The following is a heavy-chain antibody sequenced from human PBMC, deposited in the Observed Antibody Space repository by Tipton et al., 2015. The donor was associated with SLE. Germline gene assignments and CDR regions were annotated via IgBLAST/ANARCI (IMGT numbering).Heavy chain of an antibody. CDR2: ISSSSSYM. V-gene: IGHV3-21*01. J-gene: IGHJ4*02. CDR1: GFTFSSYS. D-gene: IGHD3-10*01. CDR3: ARVGIGGPMVQGVMDY. Sequence: GSLRLSCAASGFTFSSYSMNWVRQAPGKGLEWVSSISSSSSYMYYADSVKGRFTISRDNAKNSLYLQMNSLRAEDTAVYYCARVGIGGPMVQGVMDYWGQGTLVTVSS.